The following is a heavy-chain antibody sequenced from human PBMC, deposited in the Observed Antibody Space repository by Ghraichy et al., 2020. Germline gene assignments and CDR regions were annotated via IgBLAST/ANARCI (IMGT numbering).Heavy chain of an antibody. J-gene: IGHJ4*02. CDR1: GYSISSGYY. CDR2: IYHSGST. CDR3: ARARYSGYSDYYFDY. Sequence: SQTLSLTCTVSGYSISSGYYWGWIRQPPGKGLEWIGSIYHSGSTYYNPSLKSRVTISVDTSKNQFSLKLSSVTAADTAVYYCARARYSGYSDYYFDYWGQGTLVTVSS. V-gene: IGHV4-38-2*02. D-gene: IGHD5-12*01.